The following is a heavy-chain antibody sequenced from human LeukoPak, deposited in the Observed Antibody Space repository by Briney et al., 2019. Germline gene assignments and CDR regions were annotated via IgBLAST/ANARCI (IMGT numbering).Heavy chain of an antibody. V-gene: IGHV3-7*01. CDR3: ARNSYGNLNWFDP. D-gene: IGHD3-16*01. CDR2: IKQVGSEK. CDR1: GFTFSSYW. Sequence: GGSLRLSCAASGFTFSSYWMSWVRQAPGKGLEWVANIKQVGSEKYYVDSVKGRFTLSRDNAKNSLYLQMNSLRAQDTAVYYCARNSYGNLNWFDPWGQGTLVTVSS. J-gene: IGHJ5*02.